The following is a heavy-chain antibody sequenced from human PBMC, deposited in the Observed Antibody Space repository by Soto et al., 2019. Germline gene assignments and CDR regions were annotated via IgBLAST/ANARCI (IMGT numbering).Heavy chain of an antibody. CDR2: IYYSGST. J-gene: IGHJ6*02. V-gene: IGHV4-59*01. CDR1: GGSISSYY. D-gene: IGHD6-13*01. CDR3: ASSNIAAAGFYYYGMDV. Sequence: SETLSLTCTVSGGSISSYYWSWIRQPPGKGLEWIGYIYYSGSTNYNPSLKSRVTISVDTSKNQFSLKLSSVTAADTAVYYCASSNIAAAGFYYYGMDVWGRGTAVTVSS.